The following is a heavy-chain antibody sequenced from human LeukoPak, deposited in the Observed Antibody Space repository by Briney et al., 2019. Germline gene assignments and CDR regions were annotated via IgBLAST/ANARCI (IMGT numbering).Heavy chain of an antibody. D-gene: IGHD5-18*01. CDR3: ARRRLDTAMADFNWFDP. V-gene: IGHV5-51*01. CDR1: GYSFTSYW. J-gene: IGHJ5*02. CDR2: IYPGDSDT. Sequence: KPGESLKISCKGSGYSFTSYWIGWARQMPGKGLEWMGIIYPGDSDTRYSPSFQGQVTISADKSISTAYLQWSSLKASDTAMYYCARRRLDTAMADFNWFDPWGQGTLVTVSS.